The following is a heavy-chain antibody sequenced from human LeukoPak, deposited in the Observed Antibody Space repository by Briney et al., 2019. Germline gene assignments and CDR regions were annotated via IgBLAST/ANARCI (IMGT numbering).Heavy chain of an antibody. CDR1: GFTFGGSW. Sequence: PGRSLRLSCAASGFTFGGSWMLWVRQAPGKGLMCVARISKDERTTTYVDSVKGRFTVSRDNAKNTLYLQMDSLRVEDTAMYYCGRDSNGIDYLGQGTLVTVSS. D-gene: IGHD4-11*01. CDR3: GRDSNGIDY. V-gene: IGHV3-74*03. J-gene: IGHJ4*02. CDR2: ISKDERTT.